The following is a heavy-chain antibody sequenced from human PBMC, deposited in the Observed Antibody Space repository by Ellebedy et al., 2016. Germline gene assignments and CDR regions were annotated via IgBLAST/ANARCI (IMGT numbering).Heavy chain of an antibody. V-gene: IGHV3-9*01. Sequence: GGSLRLXXAASGFTFDDYAMHWVRQAPGKGLEWVSGISWNSGSIGYADSVKGRFTISRDNAKNSLYLQMNSLRAEDTALYYCAKAPGPYYDSSGYTDYWGQGTLVTVSS. CDR2: ISWNSGSI. CDR1: GFTFDDYA. D-gene: IGHD3-22*01. CDR3: AKAPGPYYDSSGYTDY. J-gene: IGHJ4*02.